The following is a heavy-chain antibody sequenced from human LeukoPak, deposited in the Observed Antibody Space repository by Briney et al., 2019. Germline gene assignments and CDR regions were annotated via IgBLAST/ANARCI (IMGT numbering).Heavy chain of an antibody. V-gene: IGHV3-21*01. CDR3: ARDPYSGTYGDTYYYYMDV. D-gene: IGHD1-26*01. Sequence: SGGSLRLSCAASGFTFSNAWMSWVRQAPGKGLEWVSSITSSSTYTFYADSVKGRFTISRDNARNSLYLQMNSLRAEDTAVYYCARDPYSGTYGDTYYYYMDVWGKGTTVTISS. J-gene: IGHJ6*03. CDR2: ITSSSTYT. CDR1: GFTFSNAW.